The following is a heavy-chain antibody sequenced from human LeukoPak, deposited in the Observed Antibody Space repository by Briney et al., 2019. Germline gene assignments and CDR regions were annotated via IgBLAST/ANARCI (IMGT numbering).Heavy chain of an antibody. CDR1: GFTVSSNY. Sequence: GGSLRLSCAVSGFTVSSNYMSWVPQAPGTGLEWVSVIYSGGSTYYADSVKGRFTISRDNSKNTLYLQMNSLRAEDTAVYYCARERPVDYYDSSGYFDYWGQGTLVTVSS. CDR3: ARERPVDYYDSSGYFDY. D-gene: IGHD3-22*01. CDR2: IYSGGST. V-gene: IGHV3-53*01. J-gene: IGHJ4*02.